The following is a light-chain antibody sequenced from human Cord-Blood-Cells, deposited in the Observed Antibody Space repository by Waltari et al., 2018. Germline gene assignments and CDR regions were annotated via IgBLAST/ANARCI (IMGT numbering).Light chain of an antibody. CDR2: ASS. V-gene: IGKV3-11*01. CDR3: QQRSNG. Sequence: EILLTQSPATLSLSPGERATLSCRASQSVSSYLAWYQQKPGQAPRLLIYASSNRATCIPARFSCSGSVTDFTLTISSLEPEDFAVYYYQQRSNGFGGGTKVEIK. J-gene: IGKJ4*01. CDR1: QSVSSY.